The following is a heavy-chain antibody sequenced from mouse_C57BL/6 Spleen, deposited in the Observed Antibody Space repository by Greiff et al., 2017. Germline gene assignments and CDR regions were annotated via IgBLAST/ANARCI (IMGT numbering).Heavy chain of an antibody. CDR2: INPSSGYT. CDR3: ARLSGPWFAY. V-gene: IGHV1-4*01. D-gene: IGHD4-1*01. J-gene: IGHJ3*01. CDR1: GYTFTSYT. Sequence: VQLQQSGAELARPGASVKMSCKASGYTFTSYTMHWVKQRPGQGLEWIGYINPSSGYTKYNQKFKDTATLTADKSSSTAYMQLSSLTSEDSAVYYCARLSGPWFAYWGQGTLVTVSA.